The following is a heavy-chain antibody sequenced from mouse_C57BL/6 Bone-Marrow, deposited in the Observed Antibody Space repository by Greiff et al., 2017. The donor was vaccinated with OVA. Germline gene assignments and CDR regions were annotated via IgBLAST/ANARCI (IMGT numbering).Heavy chain of an antibody. D-gene: IGHD2-10*02. CDR1: GYTFTSYW. J-gene: IGHJ3*01. Sequence: VQLQQPGAELVKPGASVKLSCKASGYTFTSYWMHWVKQRPGQGLEWIGKIHPNSGSTNYNEKFKSKATLTVDKSSSTAYMQLSSLTSEDSAVYYCAREYGPPWFAYWGQGTLVTVSA. V-gene: IGHV1-64*01. CDR3: AREYGPPWFAY. CDR2: IHPNSGST.